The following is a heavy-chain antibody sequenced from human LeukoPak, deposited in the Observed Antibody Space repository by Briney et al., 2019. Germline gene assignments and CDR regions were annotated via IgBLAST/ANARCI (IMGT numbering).Heavy chain of an antibody. CDR2: ISSSRSYI. J-gene: IGHJ4*02. CDR1: GFTFSSYS. CDR3: ATYSGNYSLDY. D-gene: IGHD1-26*01. Sequence: GGSLRLSCAASGFTFSSYSMNWVRQAPGKGLEWVSSISSSRSYIYYADSVRGRFTISRDNAKNSLYLQRSSLTAGDTAVYYCATYSGNYSLDYWGQGTLVTVSS. V-gene: IGHV3-21*01.